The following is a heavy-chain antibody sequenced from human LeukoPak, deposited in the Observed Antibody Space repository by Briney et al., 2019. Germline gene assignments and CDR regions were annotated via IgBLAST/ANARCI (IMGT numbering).Heavy chain of an antibody. CDR2: IYYSGST. D-gene: IGHD6-13*01. V-gene: IGHV4-59*08. CDR3: ARQNSSSSYGDAFDI. CDR1: GGSISSYY. Sequence: SETLSLTCTVSGGSISSYYWSWIRQPPGKGLEWIGYIYYSGSTNYNPSLKSRVTISVDTSKNQFSLKLSSVTAADTAVYYCARQNSSSSYGDAFDIWDQGTMVTVSS. J-gene: IGHJ3*02.